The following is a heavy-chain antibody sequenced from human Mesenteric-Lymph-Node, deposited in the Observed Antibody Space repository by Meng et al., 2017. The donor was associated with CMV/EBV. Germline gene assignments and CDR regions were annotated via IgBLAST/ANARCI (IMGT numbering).Heavy chain of an antibody. CDR2: IWHDGINE. CDR1: GFTFSNYA. Sequence: GESLKISCAASGFTFSNYAMHWVRQAPGKGLEWVAVIWHDGINEYYADSVKGRCTISRDNSKNTVYLQMNSLRAEDTAVYYCASIGVYCTTTCSTLPWGRGTLVTVSS. CDR3: ASIGVYCTTTCSTLP. V-gene: IGHV3-33*01. D-gene: IGHD2-2*02. J-gene: IGHJ5*02.